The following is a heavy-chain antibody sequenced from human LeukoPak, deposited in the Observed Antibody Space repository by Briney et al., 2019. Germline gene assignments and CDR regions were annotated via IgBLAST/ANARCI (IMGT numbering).Heavy chain of an antibody. CDR1: GFTFSSYA. CDR2: ISGSGGST. D-gene: IGHD3-3*01. J-gene: IGHJ4*02. V-gene: IGHV3-23*01. Sequence: GGSLRLSCAASGFTFSSYAMSWVRQAPGKGLEWVSAISGSGGSTYYADSVKGRFTISRDNSKNTLYLQMNSLRVEDTAVYYCAKESTYYDFWSGSSDFDYWGQGTLVTVSS. CDR3: AKESTYYDFWSGSSDFDY.